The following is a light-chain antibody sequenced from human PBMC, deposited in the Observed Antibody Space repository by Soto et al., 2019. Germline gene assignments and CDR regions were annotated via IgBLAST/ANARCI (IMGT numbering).Light chain of an antibody. CDR1: SSNIGAPYN. V-gene: IGLV1-40*01. J-gene: IGLJ3*02. Sequence: SVLTQPPSVSGAPGQRVTISCTGGSSNIGAPYNVHWYQQLPGTAPKLLIYGNTNRPSGVPDRFSGSKSGTSASLAITGLQPEDEADYYCQSFDLSQSWVFGGGTKLTVL. CDR3: QSFDLSQSWV. CDR2: GNT.